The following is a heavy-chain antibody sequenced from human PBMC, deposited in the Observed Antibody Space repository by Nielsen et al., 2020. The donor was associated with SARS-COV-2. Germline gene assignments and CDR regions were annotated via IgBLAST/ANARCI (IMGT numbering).Heavy chain of an antibody. D-gene: IGHD6-19*01. CDR2: IYYSGNT. CDR3: AGRSSAWSFGY. Sequence: SETLSLTCTVSGGSVSSYYWSWIRQPPGKGLEWIGYIYYSGNTNHNPSLKRRVTISVDTSKNQFSLKLSSVTAADTAVYYCAGRSSAWSFGYWGQGTLVTVSS. J-gene: IGHJ4*02. V-gene: IGHV4-59*08. CDR1: GGSVSSYY.